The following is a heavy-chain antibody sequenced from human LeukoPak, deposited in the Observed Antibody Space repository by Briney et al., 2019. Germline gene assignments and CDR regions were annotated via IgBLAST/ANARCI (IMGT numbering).Heavy chain of an antibody. CDR3: ARASSLIGGFDS. CDR2: ISRNGGAI. J-gene: IGHJ4*02. D-gene: IGHD3-3*01. Sequence: GGSLRLSCAASGFNFNQHSMSWIRQAPGKGLEWISYISRNGGAIHYAESVEGRFTVSRDNAKKSLFLQMNSLRNDDTAVYFCARASSLIGGFDSWGRGTLVAVCS. CDR1: GFNFNQHS. V-gene: IGHV3-11*01.